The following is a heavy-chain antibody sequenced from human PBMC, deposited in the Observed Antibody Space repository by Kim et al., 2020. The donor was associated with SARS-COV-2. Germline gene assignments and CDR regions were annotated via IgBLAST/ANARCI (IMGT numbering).Heavy chain of an antibody. Sequence: SETLSLTCTVSGGAISRSSYYWVWIRQPPGQELEGIGRIHCSGSTSSNPSLNGRVTITVDTSKNQFSLRLSSGTAETTALYYCGSSFGTESCYYYYLD. CDR2: IHCSGST. D-gene: IGHD3-10*01. V-gene: IGHV4-39*01. CDR1: GGAISRSSYY. J-gene: IGHJ6*03. CDR3: GSSFGTESCYYYYLD.